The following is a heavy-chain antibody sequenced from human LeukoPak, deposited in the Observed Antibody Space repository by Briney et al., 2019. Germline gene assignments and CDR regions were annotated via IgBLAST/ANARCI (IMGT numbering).Heavy chain of an antibody. CDR2: IKEDGSEK. J-gene: IGHJ4*02. Sequence: GGSLRLSCAASGFTFSSYWMTWARQAPGKGLEWVANIKEDGSEKYYVDSVKGRFTISRDNAKNSLYLQMDSLRAEDTALYYCARGGFYPDYWGQGTLITVSS. D-gene: IGHD1-26*01. CDR1: GFTFSSYW. CDR3: ARGGFYPDY. V-gene: IGHV3-7*04.